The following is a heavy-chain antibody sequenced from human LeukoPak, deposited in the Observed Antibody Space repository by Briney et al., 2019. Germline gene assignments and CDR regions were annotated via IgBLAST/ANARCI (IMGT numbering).Heavy chain of an antibody. CDR2: ISGSGGST. V-gene: IGHV3-23*01. CDR3: AKMVDYYYYYGMDV. D-gene: IGHD3-10*01. J-gene: IGHJ6*02. Sequence: GGSLRLSCAAPGFTFSSYAMSWVRQAPGKGLEWVSAISGSGGSTYYADSVKGRFTISRDNSKNTLYLQMNSLRAEDTAVYYCAKMVDYYYYYGMDVWGQGTTVTVSS. CDR1: GFTFSSYA.